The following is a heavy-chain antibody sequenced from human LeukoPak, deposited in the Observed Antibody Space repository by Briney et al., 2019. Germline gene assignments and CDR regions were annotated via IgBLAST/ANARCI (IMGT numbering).Heavy chain of an antibody. J-gene: IGHJ3*02. V-gene: IGHV3-23*01. CDR2: ISGSGGST. D-gene: IGHD3-16*01. CDR1: GFTFSSYA. Sequence: PGGSPRLSCAASGFTFSSYAMSWVRQAPGKGLEWVSAISGSGGSTYYADSVKGRFTISRDNSKNTLYLQMNSLRAEDTAVYYCAKGMRGGDAFDIWGQGTMVTVSS. CDR3: AKGMRGGDAFDI.